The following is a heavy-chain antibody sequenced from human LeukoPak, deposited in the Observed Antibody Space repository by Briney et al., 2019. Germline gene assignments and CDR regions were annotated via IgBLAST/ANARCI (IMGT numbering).Heavy chain of an antibody. J-gene: IGHJ6*03. CDR3: ARLGYCGSTSCHRSIVFYYHYVDV. CDR1: GYTFTNYW. D-gene: IGHD2-2*03. CDR2: IFAGGSDT. V-gene: IGHV5-51*01. Sequence: GESLKISCKGSGYTFTNYWIGWVRQLPGKGLEWMGIIFAGGSDTRYSPSFQGQVTISVDKSISTAYLQWSSLQASDTAMYYCARLGYCGSTSCHRSIVFYYHYVDVWGRGASVTVS.